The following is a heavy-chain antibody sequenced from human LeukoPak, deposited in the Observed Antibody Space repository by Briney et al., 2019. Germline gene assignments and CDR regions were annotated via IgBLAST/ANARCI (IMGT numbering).Heavy chain of an antibody. D-gene: IGHD3-3*01. Sequence: GGSLRLSCTASGFTFGDYAMSWVRQAPGKGLEWVGFIRSKAYGGTTEYAASVKGRLTISRDDSKSIAYLQMNSLKTEDTAVYYCTRTYYDFWSGYYNHFDYWGQGTLVTVSS. CDR3: TRTYYDFWSGYYNHFDY. CDR2: IRSKAYGGTT. V-gene: IGHV3-49*04. CDR1: GFTFGDYA. J-gene: IGHJ4*02.